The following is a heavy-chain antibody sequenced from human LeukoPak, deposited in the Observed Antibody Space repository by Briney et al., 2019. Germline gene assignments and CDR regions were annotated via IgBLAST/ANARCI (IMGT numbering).Heavy chain of an antibody. V-gene: IGHV1-69*05. D-gene: IGHD5-18*01. CDR1: GGTFSSYA. CDR2: IIPIFGTA. J-gene: IGHJ3*02. Sequence: ASVKVSCKASGGTFSSYAISWLRQAPGQGLEWMGGIIPIFGTANYAQKFQGRVTITTDESTSTAYMELSSLRSEDTAVYYCARKKDTAMQSDAFDIWGQGTMVTVSS. CDR3: ARKKDTAMQSDAFDI.